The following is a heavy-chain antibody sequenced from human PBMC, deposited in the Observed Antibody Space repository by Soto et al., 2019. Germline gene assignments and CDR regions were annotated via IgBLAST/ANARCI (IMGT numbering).Heavy chain of an antibody. CDR1: GFTFSSYG. D-gene: IGHD6-13*01. J-gene: IGHJ4*02. Sequence: GGSLRLSCAASGFTFSSYGMHWVRQAPGKGLEWVAVIWYDGSNKYYADSVKGRFTISRDNSKNTLYLQMNSLRAEDTAVYYCARPDGYSSSWSLDYWGQGTLVTVSS. CDR3: ARPDGYSSSWSLDY. CDR2: IWYDGSNK. V-gene: IGHV3-33*01.